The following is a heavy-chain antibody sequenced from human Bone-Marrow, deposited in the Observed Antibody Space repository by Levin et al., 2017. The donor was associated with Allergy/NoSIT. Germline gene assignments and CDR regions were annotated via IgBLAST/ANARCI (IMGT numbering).Heavy chain of an antibody. CDR2: INPNSGGT. J-gene: IGHJ3*02. D-gene: IGHD3-22*01. Sequence: KSGESLKISCKASGYTFTDYYMNWVRQAPGQGLEWMGWINPNSGGTNYAQKFQGRVTMTRDTSISTAYMELSGLRSDDTAVYYCARDPDYYDRAFDIWGQGTMVTVSS. CDR3: ARDPDYYDRAFDI. CDR1: GYTFTDYY. V-gene: IGHV1-2*02.